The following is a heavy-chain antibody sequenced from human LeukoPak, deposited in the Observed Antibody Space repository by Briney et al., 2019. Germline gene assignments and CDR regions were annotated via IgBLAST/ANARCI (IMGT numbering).Heavy chain of an antibody. CDR3: ARVRPATYAFDI. V-gene: IGHV1-18*01. Sequence: ASVKVSCKASGYTFTSYGISWVRQAPGQGLEWMGWISAYNGNTNYAQKLQGRVTMSTDTSTSTAYLELRSLRSDDTAVYYCARVRPATYAFDIWGQGTMVTVSS. CDR2: ISAYNGNT. CDR1: GYTFTSYG. J-gene: IGHJ3*02. D-gene: IGHD2-2*01.